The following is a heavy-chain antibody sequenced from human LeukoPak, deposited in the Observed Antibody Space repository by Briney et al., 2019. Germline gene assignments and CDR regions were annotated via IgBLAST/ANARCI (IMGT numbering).Heavy chain of an antibody. D-gene: IGHD3-10*01. CDR2: INPSGGST. J-gene: IGHJ6*02. Sequence: ASVKVSCKASGYTFTNYYMHWVRQAPGQGLEWMGIINPSGGSTSYAQKFQGRVTMTRDTSTSTVYIQLSSLRSEDTAVYFCARMDTGSGTAYYYYGMDVWGQGTTVTVSS. CDR3: ARMDTGSGTAYYYYGMDV. V-gene: IGHV1-46*01. CDR1: GYTFTNYY.